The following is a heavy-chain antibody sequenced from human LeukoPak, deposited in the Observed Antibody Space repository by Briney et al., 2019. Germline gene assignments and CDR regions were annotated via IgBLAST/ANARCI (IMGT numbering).Heavy chain of an antibody. CDR3: ARRPTGDPKFDY. V-gene: IGHV4-59*08. D-gene: IGHD7-27*01. Sequence: PSETLSLTCIVSDGXISNYFCTWIRQPPGKGLEWIGYIYSSGSTYYNPSLKSRVTISVDTSKNRFSLKLSTVTAADTAVYYCARRPTGDPKFDYWGQGTLVTVSS. CDR1: DGXISNYF. CDR2: IYSSGST. J-gene: IGHJ4*02.